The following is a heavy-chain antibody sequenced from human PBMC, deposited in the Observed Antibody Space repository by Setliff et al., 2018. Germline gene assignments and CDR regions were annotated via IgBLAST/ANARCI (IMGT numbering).Heavy chain of an antibody. CDR3: ARLGSSSWYNDVFDF. CDR2: IYPGDSDT. D-gene: IGHD6-13*01. J-gene: IGHJ3*01. CDR1: GYTFTTNW. Sequence: GESLKISCKGSGYTFTTNWIAWVRQMPGKGLEWMGIIYPGDSDTRYSPSFQGQVTFSADKSISTAYLQWSTLKASDTAMYYCARLGSSSWYNDVFDFWGPGTMVTVSS. V-gene: IGHV5-51*01.